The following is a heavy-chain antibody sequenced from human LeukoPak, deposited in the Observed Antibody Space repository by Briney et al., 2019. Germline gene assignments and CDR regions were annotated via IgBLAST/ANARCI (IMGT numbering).Heavy chain of an antibody. CDR1: GFTSSSSA. J-gene: IGHJ4*02. CDR3: ARDDYNRL. CDR2: SDGSSA. V-gene: IGHV3-74*01. Sequence: GGSLRLSCVASGFTSSSSAMSWVRQAPGKGLEWVSRSDGSSATFADSVRGRFTVSRDNAKNTLYLQMNSLRAEDTAVYYCARDDYNRLWGQGTLVTVSS. D-gene: IGHD4-11*01.